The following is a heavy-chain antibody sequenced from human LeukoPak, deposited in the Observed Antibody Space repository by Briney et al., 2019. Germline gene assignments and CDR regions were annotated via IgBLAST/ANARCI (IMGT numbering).Heavy chain of an antibody. D-gene: IGHD6-19*01. V-gene: IGHV1-2*02. CDR2: INPNSGGT. CDR3: ARAVAGTFYAFDI. J-gene: IGHJ3*02. CDR1: GYTFTGYY. Sequence: ASVKVSCKASGYTFTGYYMHWVRQAPGQGLEWMGWINPNSGGTNYAQKFQGRVTMTRDTSISTAYMELSRLRSDDTAVYYCARAVAGTFYAFDIWGQGAMVTVSS.